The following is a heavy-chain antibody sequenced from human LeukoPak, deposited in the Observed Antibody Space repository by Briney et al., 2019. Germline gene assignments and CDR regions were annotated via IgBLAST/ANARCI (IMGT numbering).Heavy chain of an antibody. CDR2: IKKDGSEK. CDR3: ARPDDYGDYFDY. V-gene: IGHV3-7*01. Sequence: PGGSLRLSCAASGFTFSSYWMNWVRQAPGKGLEWVAKIKKDGSEKYYVDSVKGRFTISRDNAKTSLFLQMNSLRAEDTAVYYCARPDDYGDYFDYWGQGTLVTVSS. J-gene: IGHJ4*02. CDR1: GFTFSSYW. D-gene: IGHD4-17*01.